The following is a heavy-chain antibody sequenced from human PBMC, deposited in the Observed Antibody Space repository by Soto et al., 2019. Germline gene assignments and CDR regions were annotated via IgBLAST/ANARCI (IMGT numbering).Heavy chain of an antibody. V-gene: IGHV3-23*01. CDR3: ARRRDLACCGGDCGLADAFDI. Sequence: EVQLLESGGGLVQPGGSLRLSCAASGFTFSSYAMSWVRQAPGKGLEWVSAISGSGGSTYYADSVKGRFTISRDNSKNTLYLQMNSLRAEDTAVYYCARRRDLACCGGDCGLADAFDIWGQGTMVTVSS. CDR1: GFTFSSYA. J-gene: IGHJ3*02. D-gene: IGHD2-21*02. CDR2: ISGSGGST.